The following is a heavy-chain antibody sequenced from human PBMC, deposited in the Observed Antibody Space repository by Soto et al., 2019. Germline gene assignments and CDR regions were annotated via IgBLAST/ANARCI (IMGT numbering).Heavy chain of an antibody. Sequence: PSESLCLTCTAGGRTVSGGNYYWSLLGQPPGKGLEWIGFIYYTGSSSYNPSLKSRVTMSLDKSTNQFSLKLTSVTAADTAVYYFAREGTTVDNTSYSDLDAWGQGDTVTISS. V-gene: IGHV4-61*01. D-gene: IGHD1-1*01. J-gene: IGHJ6*02. CDR2: IYYTGSS. CDR3: AREGTTVDNTSYSDLDA. CDR1: GRTVSGGNYY.